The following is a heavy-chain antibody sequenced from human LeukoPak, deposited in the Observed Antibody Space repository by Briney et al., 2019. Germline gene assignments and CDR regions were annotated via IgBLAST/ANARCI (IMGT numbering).Heavy chain of an antibody. CDR2: IYYSGST. CDR3: ARSHPTPTIFGVVIMAWDVPPVDY. J-gene: IGHJ4*02. CDR1: GGSISSSSYY. Sequence: SETLSLTCTVSGGSISSSSYYWGWIRQPPGKGLEWIGSIYYSGSTYYNPSLKSRVTISVDTSKNQFSLKLSSVTAADTAVYYCARSHPTPTIFGVVIMAWDVPPVDYWGQGTLVTVSS. V-gene: IGHV4-39*01. D-gene: IGHD3-3*01.